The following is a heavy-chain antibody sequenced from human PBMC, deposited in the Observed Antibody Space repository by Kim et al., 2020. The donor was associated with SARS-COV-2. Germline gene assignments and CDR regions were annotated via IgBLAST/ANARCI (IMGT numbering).Heavy chain of an antibody. Sequence: PPLRRRVTISVDTSKNQFSLKLSSVTAADTAVYYCARSYDSSGYYWWFDPWGQGTLVTVSS. D-gene: IGHD3-22*01. J-gene: IGHJ5*02. CDR3: ARSYDSSGYYWWFDP. V-gene: IGHV4-59*01.